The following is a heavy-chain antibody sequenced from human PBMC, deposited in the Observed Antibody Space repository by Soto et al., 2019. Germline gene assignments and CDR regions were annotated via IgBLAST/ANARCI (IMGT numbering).Heavy chain of an antibody. CDR3: ARAARWVTTGTKYYYYGMDV. CDR1: GGSISSYY. J-gene: IGHJ6*02. D-gene: IGHD4-17*01. Sequence: SETLSLTCTVSGGSISSYYWSWIRQPPGKGLEWIGYIYYSGSTNYNPSLKSRVTISVDTSKNQFSLKLSSVTAADTAVYYCARAARWVTTGTKYYYYGMDVWGQGTTVTVSS. V-gene: IGHV4-59*01. CDR2: IYYSGST.